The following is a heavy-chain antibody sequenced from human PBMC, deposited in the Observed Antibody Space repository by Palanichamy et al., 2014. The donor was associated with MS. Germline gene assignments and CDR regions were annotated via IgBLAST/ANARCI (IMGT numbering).Heavy chain of an antibody. CDR1: GFTFSDYA. D-gene: IGHD1-14*01. CDR3: ARAQITARAGLLGY. J-gene: IGHJ4*02. Sequence: QVQLVESGGGVVQPGRSLRLSCAASGFTFSDYAMHWLRQAPGKGLEWVAVVSFDESNPYYADSVKGRFTISRDNSKNTLYLQTSSLRVEDTAVYYCARAQITARAGLLGYWGQGTLVTVAS. V-gene: IGHV3-30-3*01. CDR2: VSFDESNP.